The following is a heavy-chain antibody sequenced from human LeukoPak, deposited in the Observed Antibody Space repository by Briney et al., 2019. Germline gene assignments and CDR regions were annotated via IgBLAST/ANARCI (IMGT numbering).Heavy chain of an antibody. Sequence: SETLSLTCTVSGGSISSGSYYWSWLRQPAGRGLEWFGRIYTSGSTNYNPSLKSRVIISVDTSKNQFSLKLSSVTAADTAVYYCARESSLLRSTDYWGQGTLVTVSS. D-gene: IGHD3-3*01. CDR3: ARESSLLRSTDY. V-gene: IGHV4-61*02. CDR1: GGSISSGSYY. J-gene: IGHJ4*02. CDR2: IYTSGST.